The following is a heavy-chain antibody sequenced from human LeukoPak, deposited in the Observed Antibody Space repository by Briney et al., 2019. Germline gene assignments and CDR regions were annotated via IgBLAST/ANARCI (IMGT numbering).Heavy chain of an antibody. Sequence: GGSLRLSCAASGFTLSSYSMKWVRQAPGKGLEWVSSISSSSSYIYYTDSVKGRFTISRDNAKNSLYLQMDSLRAEDTAVYYCARDKSSGYCSSTSCSLHYWGQGTLVTVSS. CDR2: ISSSSSYI. CDR1: GFTLSSYS. J-gene: IGHJ4*02. D-gene: IGHD2-2*01. CDR3: ARDKSSGYCSSTSCSLHY. V-gene: IGHV3-21*01.